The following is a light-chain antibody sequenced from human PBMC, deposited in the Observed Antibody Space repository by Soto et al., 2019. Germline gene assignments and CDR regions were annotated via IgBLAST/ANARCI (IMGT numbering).Light chain of an antibody. CDR2: WAS. V-gene: IGKV4-1*01. J-gene: IGKJ2*01. CDR3: QQYDSTPYT. Sequence: DIVLTQSPESLAVALGERATINCKSSQSVLDSSNDKNYLAWYQQKAGQPPKLLIYWASTRESGVSGRFTGSGSGTDFTLTISSLQAEDVATYYCQQYDSTPYTFGQGTKLEIK. CDR1: QSVLDSSNDKNY.